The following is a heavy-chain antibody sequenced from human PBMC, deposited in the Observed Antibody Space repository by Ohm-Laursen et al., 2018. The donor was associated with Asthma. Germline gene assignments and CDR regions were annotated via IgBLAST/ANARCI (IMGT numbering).Heavy chain of an antibody. CDR1: GFTFRSYA. D-gene: IGHD3-10*01. CDR3: ARGRASTLHPSSYYYGMDV. Sequence: SLRLSCAASGFTFRSYAMHWVRQAPGKGLEWVAVGGSYYDGGLKYYADSVNGRFTVSRDDSKNTLYLQMNSLRPDDTAVYYCARGRASTLHPSSYYYGMDVWGQGTTVTVSS. V-gene: IGHV3-30-3*01. CDR2: GGSYYDGGLK. J-gene: IGHJ6*02.